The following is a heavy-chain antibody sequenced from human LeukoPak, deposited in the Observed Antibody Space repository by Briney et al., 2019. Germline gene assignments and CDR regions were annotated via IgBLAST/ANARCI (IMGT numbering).Heavy chain of an antibody. D-gene: IGHD3-22*01. CDR3: ARGLEYYYDSSGYYPLGY. Sequence: ASVKVSCKASGYTFTGYYMHWVRQAPGQGLEWMGWINPNSGGTNYAQKFQGRVTMTRDTSISTAYMELSRLRSDDTAVYYCARGLEYYYDSSGYYPLGYWGQGTLVTVSS. V-gene: IGHV1-2*02. CDR2: INPNSGGT. J-gene: IGHJ4*02. CDR1: GYTFTGYY.